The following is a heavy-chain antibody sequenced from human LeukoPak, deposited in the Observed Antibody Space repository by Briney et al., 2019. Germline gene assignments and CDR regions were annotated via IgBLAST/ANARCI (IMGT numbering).Heavy chain of an antibody. CDR2: ISGDGGST. V-gene: IGHV3-43*02. J-gene: IGHJ5*02. D-gene: IGHD6-19*01. CDR3: AKAGPYSSGWYWFDP. CDR1: GFTFDDYA. Sequence: PGGSLRLSCAASGFTFDDYAMHWVRQAPGKGLEWVSLISGDGGSTYYADSVKGRFTISRDNSKNSLYLQMNSLRTEDTALYYCAKAGPYSSGWYWFDPWGQGTLVTVSS.